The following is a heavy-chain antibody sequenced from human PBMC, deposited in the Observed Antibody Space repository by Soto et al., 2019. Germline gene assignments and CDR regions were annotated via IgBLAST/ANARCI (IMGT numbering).Heavy chain of an antibody. CDR2: IIPILGIA. V-gene: IGHV1-69*02. Sequence: GASVKASCKASGGTFSSYTISWVRQAPGQGLEWMGRIIPILGIANYAQKFQGRVTITTDKSTSTAYMELRSLRSEDTAVYYCARVLRYFDGHGYSGSWSYFDYWGQGTLVTVSS. CDR3: ARVLRYFDGHGYSGSWSYFDY. J-gene: IGHJ4*02. D-gene: IGHD6-13*01. CDR1: GGTFSSYT.